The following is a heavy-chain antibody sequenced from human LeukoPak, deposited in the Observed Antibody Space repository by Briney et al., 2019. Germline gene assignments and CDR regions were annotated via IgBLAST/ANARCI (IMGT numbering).Heavy chain of an antibody. D-gene: IGHD3-22*01. CDR3: ARELNYDSSGYYFDY. Sequence: ASVKVSCKASEYTFSVYHIHWVRLAPGQGLEWMAWINPNSGGTNYAQKFKGRVTMTRDTSISTAYMELSRLRSDDTAVYYCARELNYDSSGYYFDYWGQGTLVTVSS. V-gene: IGHV1-2*02. CDR2: INPNSGGT. J-gene: IGHJ4*02. CDR1: EYTFSVYH.